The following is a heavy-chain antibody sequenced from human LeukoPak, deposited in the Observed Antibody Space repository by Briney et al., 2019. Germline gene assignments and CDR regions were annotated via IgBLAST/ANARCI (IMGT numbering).Heavy chain of an antibody. D-gene: IGHD3-22*01. CDR2: ISGSGGGT. CDR1: GITLSNYG. J-gene: IGHJ4*02. V-gene: IGHV3-23*01. CDR3: AKRGVVIRVILVGFHKEAYYFDS. Sequence: GGSLRLSCAVSGITLSNYGMSWVRQAPGKGLEWVAGISGSGGGTNYADSVKGRFTISRDSPKNTLHLQMNSLRAEDTAVYFCAKRGVVIRVILVGFHKEAYYFDSWGQGALVTVSS.